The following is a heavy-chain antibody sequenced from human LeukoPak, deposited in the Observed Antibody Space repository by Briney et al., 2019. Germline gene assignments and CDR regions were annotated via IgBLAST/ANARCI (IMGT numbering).Heavy chain of an antibody. V-gene: IGHV3-21*01. J-gene: IGHJ4*02. CDR2: ISSSSSYI. D-gene: IGHD3-10*01. Sequence: GGSLRLSCAASGFTFSSYSMNWVRQALGKGLEWVSSISSSSSYIYYADSVKGRFTISRDNAKNSLYLQMSSLRAEDTAVYYCTKGLWAGVSAARDWGQGTLVTVSS. CDR3: TKGLWAGVSAARD. CDR1: GFTFSSYS.